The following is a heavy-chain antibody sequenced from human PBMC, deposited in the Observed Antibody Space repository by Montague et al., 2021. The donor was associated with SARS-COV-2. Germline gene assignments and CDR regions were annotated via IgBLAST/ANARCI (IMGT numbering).Heavy chain of an antibody. Sequence: SDTLSLTSTASGGSISNSHYYCAWIREPPGKGLEWIGSIYFNGHSYYNPSLKNRASISLDTSKNQYYLKLNSVAAADTAVYYCARQPPYQTGALDIWGQGTMVTVSS. J-gene: IGHJ3*02. V-gene: IGHV4-39*01. CDR2: IYFNGHS. CDR1: GGSISNSHYY. D-gene: IGHD2-2*01. CDR3: ARQPPYQTGALDI.